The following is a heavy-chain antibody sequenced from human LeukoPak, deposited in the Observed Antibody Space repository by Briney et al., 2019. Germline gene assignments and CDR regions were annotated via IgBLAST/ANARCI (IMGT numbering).Heavy chain of an antibody. CDR2: IYYSGST. V-gene: IGHV4-39*01. D-gene: IGHD6-13*01. CDR3: ARRTAAAGFDY. Sequence: SETLSLTCTVSGGSISSSSYCWGWIRQPPGKGLEWIGSIYYSGSTYYNPSLKSRVTISVDTSKNQFSLKLSSVTAADTAVYYCARRTAAAGFDYWGQGTLVTVSS. J-gene: IGHJ4*02. CDR1: GGSISSSSYC.